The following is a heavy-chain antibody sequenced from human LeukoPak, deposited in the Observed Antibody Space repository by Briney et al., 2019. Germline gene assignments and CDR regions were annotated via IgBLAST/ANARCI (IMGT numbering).Heavy chain of an antibody. Sequence: GGSLRLSCAASGFTFDDYGMSWVRQAPGKGLEWISGINWNGGSTGYADSVKGRFTISRDNAKNSLYLQMSSLRAEDTAVYYCARVTRSPFGWFDPWGQGTLVTVSS. CDR1: GFTFDDYG. CDR2: INWNGGST. CDR3: ARVTRSPFGWFDP. J-gene: IGHJ5*02. D-gene: IGHD4-17*01. V-gene: IGHV3-20*04.